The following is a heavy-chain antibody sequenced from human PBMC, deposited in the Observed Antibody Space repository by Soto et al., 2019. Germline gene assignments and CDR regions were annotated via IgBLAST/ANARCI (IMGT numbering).Heavy chain of an antibody. CDR3: ARGLRAVAGCMDV. J-gene: IGHJ6*02. Sequence: SHTLALTCAISGDSVSSNSAAWNWIRQSPSRGLEWLRTTYYRSKLYNDYAVSVKSRITITPYTSKEQFSLQLKCVTPEDTAMYYCARGLRAVAGCMDVWGQGTMVTVSS. CDR2: TYYRSKLYN. V-gene: IGHV6-1*01. D-gene: IGHD6-19*01. CDR1: GDSVSSNSAA.